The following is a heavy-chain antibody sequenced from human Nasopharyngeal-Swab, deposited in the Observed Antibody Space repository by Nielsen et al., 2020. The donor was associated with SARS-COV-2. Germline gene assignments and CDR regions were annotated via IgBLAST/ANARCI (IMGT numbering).Heavy chain of an antibody. CDR2: IKQDGSEK. Sequence: GGSLRLSCAASGFTFSSYWMSWVRQAPGKGLEWVANIKQDGSEKYYVDSAKGRFTISRDNAKNSLYLQMNSLRAEGTAVYYCARAGVGSGSYYWSWGQGTLVTVSS. V-gene: IGHV3-7*01. CDR3: ARAGVGSGSYYWS. J-gene: IGHJ4*02. D-gene: IGHD3-10*01. CDR1: GFTFSSYW.